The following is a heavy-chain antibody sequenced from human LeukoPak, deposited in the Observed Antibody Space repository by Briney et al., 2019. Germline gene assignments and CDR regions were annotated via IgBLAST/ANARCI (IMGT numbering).Heavy chain of an antibody. Sequence: GGSLRLSCAASGFTFSSYWMSWVRQAPGKGLEWVANIKQDGSEKYYVDSVKGRFTISRDNAKNTLCLQMNSLRAEDTAVYYCARVGATRSFDYWGQGTLVTVSS. V-gene: IGHV3-7*02. D-gene: IGHD1-26*01. J-gene: IGHJ4*02. CDR1: GFTFSSYW. CDR2: IKQDGSEK. CDR3: ARVGATRSFDY.